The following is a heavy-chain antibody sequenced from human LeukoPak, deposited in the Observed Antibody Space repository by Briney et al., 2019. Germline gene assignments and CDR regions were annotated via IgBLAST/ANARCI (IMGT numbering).Heavy chain of an antibody. CDR3: ARYCSSTNCYKGGFDP. CDR2: IYYSGST. D-gene: IGHD2-2*02. V-gene: IGHV4-31*03. J-gene: IGHJ5*02. CDR1: GGSISSGGYY. Sequence: SETLSLTCTVSGGSISSGGYYWRWIRQHPGKGLEWIGYIYYSGSTYSNPSLKSRVTISVDTSNNQFSLNLSSVTAADTAVYYCARYCSSTNCYKGGFDPWGQGTLVTVSS.